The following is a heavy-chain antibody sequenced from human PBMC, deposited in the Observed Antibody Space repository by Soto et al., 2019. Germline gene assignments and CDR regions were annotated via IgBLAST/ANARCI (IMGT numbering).Heavy chain of an antibody. J-gene: IGHJ4*02. CDR2: IKHDGSEK. CDR1: GFVSSSYW. D-gene: IGHD4-17*01. Sequence: GGSLRLSCAASGFVSSSYWMSWVRQAPGKGLEWVANIKHDGSEKYYADSVKGRFTISRENAKKSLYLQMDSLRVEDTAVYYCARVRVRLRWSAWVYWGQGTPVTVSS. CDR3: ARVRVRLRWSAWVY. V-gene: IGHV3-7*01.